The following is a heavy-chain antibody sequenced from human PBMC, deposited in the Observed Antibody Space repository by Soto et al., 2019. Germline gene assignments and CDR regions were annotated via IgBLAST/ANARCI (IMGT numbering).Heavy chain of an antibody. CDR2: ISSNGGST. D-gene: IGHD2-2*01. J-gene: IGHJ5*02. Sequence: LRLSCSASGFTFSSYAMHWVRQAPGKGLEYVSAISSNGGSTYYADSVKGRFTISRDNSKNTLYLQMSSLRAEDTAVYYCVKDFLEVPAAHYNWFDPWGQGTLVTVSS. CDR3: VKDFLEVPAAHYNWFDP. CDR1: GFTFSSYA. V-gene: IGHV3-64D*06.